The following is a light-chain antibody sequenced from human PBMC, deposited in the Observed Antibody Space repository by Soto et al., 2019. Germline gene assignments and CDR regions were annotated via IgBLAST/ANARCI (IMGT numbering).Light chain of an antibody. V-gene: IGKV3-20*01. J-gene: IGKJ1*01. CDR2: GAS. Sequence: EIVLTQSPGTLSLSPGERATLSCRASQSVSNNYLAWYQQKPGQAPRLLIYGASNRATGSPDRFSGSGSGTDFTLTISSREPEDFAVYYCQQYGSSPETFGQGTKVDI. CDR1: QSVSNNY. CDR3: QQYGSSPET.